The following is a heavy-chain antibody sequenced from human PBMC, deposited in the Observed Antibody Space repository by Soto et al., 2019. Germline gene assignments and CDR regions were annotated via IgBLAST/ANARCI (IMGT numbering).Heavy chain of an antibody. J-gene: IGHJ6*02. CDR2: IYHSGST. V-gene: IGHV4-4*02. Sequence: QVQLQEWGPGLVKPSGTLSLTCAVSGGSISSSNWWTWVRQPPGKGREWIGEIYHSGSTNYNPSLASRXXLXVXXSKNQSSLKVTSVTAADTAVYYCAILLRSTYGTDVWGQGTTVTVSS. CDR1: GGSISSSNW. CDR3: AILLRSTYGTDV. D-gene: IGHD3-3*01.